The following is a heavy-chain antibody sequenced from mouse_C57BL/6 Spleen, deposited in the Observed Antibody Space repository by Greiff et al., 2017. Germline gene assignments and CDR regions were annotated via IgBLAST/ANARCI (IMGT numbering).Heavy chain of an antibody. J-gene: IGHJ1*03. Sequence: EVKLMESGPELVKPGASVKISCKASGYTFTDYNMDWVKQSHGKGLEWIGDINPNNGGTIYNQKFKGKATLTVDKSSSTAYMELRSLTSEDAAVYYCARSRGDYHWYFDVWGTGTTVTVSS. CDR2: INPNNGGT. V-gene: IGHV1-18*01. CDR3: ARSRGDYHWYFDV. D-gene: IGHD2-4*01. CDR1: GYTFTDYN.